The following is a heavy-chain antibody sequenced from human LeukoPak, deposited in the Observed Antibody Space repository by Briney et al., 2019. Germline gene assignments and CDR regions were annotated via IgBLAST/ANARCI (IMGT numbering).Heavy chain of an antibody. D-gene: IGHD6-6*01. V-gene: IGHV3-23*01. Sequence: PGGSLRLSCAASGFTFSSYAMSWVRQAPGKGLEWVSTLSGGGNTYYADSVKGRFAISRDNSKNTLYLQMNSLRAEDTAVYYCAKDHSSSSPSFDYWGQGTLVTVSS. CDR1: GFTFSSYA. CDR3: AKDHSSSSPSFDY. J-gene: IGHJ4*02. CDR2: LSGGGNT.